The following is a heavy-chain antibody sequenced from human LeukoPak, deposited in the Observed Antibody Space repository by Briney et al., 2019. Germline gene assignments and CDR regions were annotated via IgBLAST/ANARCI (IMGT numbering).Heavy chain of an antibody. CDR1: GFTFSGSA. Sequence: GGSLRLSCAASGFTFSGSAIHWVRQASGKGLEWVGRIRSKANNYATVYAESVKGRFTISRDDSKNTAYLQMNRLEAEDTAVYYCAREDSSDYFIDYWGQGTLVTVSS. CDR3: AREDSSDYFIDY. J-gene: IGHJ4*02. CDR2: IRSKANNYAT. D-gene: IGHD3-22*01. V-gene: IGHV3-73*01.